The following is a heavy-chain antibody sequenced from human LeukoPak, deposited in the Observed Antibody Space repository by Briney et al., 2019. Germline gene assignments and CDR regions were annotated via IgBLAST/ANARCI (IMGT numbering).Heavy chain of an antibody. V-gene: IGHV5-51*01. CDR1: ADSFTSYW. J-gene: IGHJ5*02. CDR2: IYPDDSGT. D-gene: IGHD4-11*01. Sequence: GESLKISCRGAADSFTSYWIRWGRQMPPKDLQWRGIIYPDDSGTRYRPSFQSRRTISADKSISPASLQWSSLKASDTAMYYCARLAVDYSNYVGWFDPWGQGTLVTVSS. CDR3: ARLAVDYSNYVGWFDP.